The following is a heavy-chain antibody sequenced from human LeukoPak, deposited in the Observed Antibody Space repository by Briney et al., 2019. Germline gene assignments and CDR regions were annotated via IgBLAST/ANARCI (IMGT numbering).Heavy chain of an antibody. CDR3: ARSYLKMASAS. CDR1: GFTFSSYG. D-gene: IGHD3-10*01. J-gene: IGHJ5*02. V-gene: IGHV3-7*01. CDR2: IKQDGSEK. Sequence: EPGGSLRLSCAASGFTFSSYGMHWVRQAPGKGLEWVANIKQDGSEKYYVDSVKGRFTISRDNAKNSLYLQMNSLRAEDTAVYYCARSYLKMASASWGQGTLVTVSS.